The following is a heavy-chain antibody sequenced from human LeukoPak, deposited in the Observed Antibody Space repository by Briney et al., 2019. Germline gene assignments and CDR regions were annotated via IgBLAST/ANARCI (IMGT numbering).Heavy chain of an antibody. CDR1: GGSFSGYY. CDR3: ARSRGYSYGSPLFGY. D-gene: IGHD5-18*01. V-gene: IGHV4-34*01. Sequence: SETLSLTCAVYGGSFSGYYWSWIRQPPGKGLEWIGSIYYSGSTYYNPSLKSRVTISVDTSKNQFSLKLSSVTAADTAVYYCARSRGYSYGSPLFGYWGQGTLVTVSS. CDR2: IYYSGST. J-gene: IGHJ4*02.